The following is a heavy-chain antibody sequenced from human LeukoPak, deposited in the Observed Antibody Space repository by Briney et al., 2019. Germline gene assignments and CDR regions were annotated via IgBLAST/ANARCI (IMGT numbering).Heavy chain of an antibody. CDR1: GGSISSYY. V-gene: IGHV4-59*01. J-gene: IGHJ6*03. CDR2: IYYSGSA. Sequence: SETLSLTCTVSGGSISSYYWSWIRQPPGKGLEWIGYIYYSGSANYNPSLKSRVTISVDTSKNQFSLKLSSVTAADTAVYYCARVASCSGGSCYSPLGYYYYMDVWGKGTTVTVSS. CDR3: ARVASCSGGSCYSPLGYYYYMDV. D-gene: IGHD2-15*01.